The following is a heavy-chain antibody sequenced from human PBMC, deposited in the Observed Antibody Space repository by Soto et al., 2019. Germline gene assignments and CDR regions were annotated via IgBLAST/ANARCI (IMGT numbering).Heavy chain of an antibody. D-gene: IGHD3-3*01. J-gene: IGHJ5*02. CDR2: INHSGST. CDR3: ARTKPLGDFWSGYYLAWFDP. CDR1: GGSFSGYY. V-gene: IGHV4-34*01. Sequence: SETLSLTCAVYGGSFSGYYWTWIRQPPGTGLEWIGEINHSGSTNYNPSLKSRVTISVDTSKNQFSLKLSSVTAADTAVYYCARTKPLGDFWSGYYLAWFDPWGQGTLVTVSS.